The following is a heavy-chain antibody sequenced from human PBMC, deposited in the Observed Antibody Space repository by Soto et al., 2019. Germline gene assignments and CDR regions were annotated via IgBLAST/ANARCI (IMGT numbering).Heavy chain of an antibody. Sequence: GGSLRLSCAASGFTFSSYAMSWVRQAPGKGLEWVSAISGSGGSTYYADSVKGRFTISRDNSKNTLYLQMNSRRAEDRAVYYCAKDRGVEEWLLYTSETTKTYHGYYYYGMDVWGQGTTVTVSS. J-gene: IGHJ6*02. D-gene: IGHD3-3*01. CDR1: GFTFSSYA. CDR3: AKDRGVEEWLLYTSETTKTYHGYYYYGMDV. V-gene: IGHV3-23*01. CDR2: ISGSGGST.